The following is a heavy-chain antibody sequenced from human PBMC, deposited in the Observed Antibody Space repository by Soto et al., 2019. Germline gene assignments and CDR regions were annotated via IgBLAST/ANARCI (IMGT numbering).Heavy chain of an antibody. V-gene: IGHV1-69*06. J-gene: IGHJ4*02. Sequence: QVYLVQSGAEVKKPGSSVKISCKASGGIFSSNTINWVRQAAGQGLEWMGGIIPLFGTANYAEKFQGRVTITADKSTKTEHMELTSLRSEDTAVYYCASKAACGGDCYAFDSWGQGTLVTVS. CDR3: ASKAACGGDCYAFDS. CDR2: IIPLFGTA. D-gene: IGHD2-21*02. CDR1: GGIFSSNT.